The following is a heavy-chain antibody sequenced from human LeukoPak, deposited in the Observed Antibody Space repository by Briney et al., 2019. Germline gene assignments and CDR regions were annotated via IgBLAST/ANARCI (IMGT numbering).Heavy chain of an antibody. D-gene: IGHD6-13*01. CDR3: ARPSARGAAAGTSLYYYGMDV. CDR1: GGTFSSYA. V-gene: IGHV1-69*13. J-gene: IGHJ6*04. Sequence: SVKVSCKASGGTFSSYAISWVRQAPGQGLEWMGGIIPIFGTANYAQKFQGRVTITADESTSTAYMELSSLRSEDTAVYYCARPSARGAAAGTSLYYYGMDVWGKGTTVTLSS. CDR2: IIPIFGTA.